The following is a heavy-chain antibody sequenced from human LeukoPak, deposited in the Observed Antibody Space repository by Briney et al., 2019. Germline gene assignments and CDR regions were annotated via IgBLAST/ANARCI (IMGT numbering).Heavy chain of an antibody. CDR2: ISSSGSTI. Sequence: GGSLRLSCAASGFTFSSYEMNWVRQAPGKGLEWVSYISSSGSTIYYADSVKGRFISSRDNTKNSLYLQMNSLRAEDTAIYYCARDLDYGSGDYWGQGTLVTVSS. CDR1: GFTFSSYE. CDR3: ARDLDYGSGDY. D-gene: IGHD3-10*01. V-gene: IGHV3-48*03. J-gene: IGHJ4*02.